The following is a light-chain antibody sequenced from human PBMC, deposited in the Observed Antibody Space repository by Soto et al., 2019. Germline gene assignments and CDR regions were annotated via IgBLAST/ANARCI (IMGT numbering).Light chain of an antibody. V-gene: IGKV1-27*01. CDR1: QGLSNY. CDR2: AAS. J-gene: IGKJ4*01. Sequence: DIPMTQSPSSLSASVGDRVTITCRASQGLSNYLAWYQQKTGKVPKLLIYAASTLQSGVPSRFSSSGSGTDFNLTISSLQPEDVATYYCQKYNSVPLTFGGGTKVEIK. CDR3: QKYNSVPLT.